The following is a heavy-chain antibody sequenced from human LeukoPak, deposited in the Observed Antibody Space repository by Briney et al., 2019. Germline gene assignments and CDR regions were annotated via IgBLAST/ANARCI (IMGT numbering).Heavy chain of an antibody. Sequence: ASVKVSCKASGYTFTGYYMHWVRQAPGQGLEWMGWINPNSGGTNYAQKFQGRVTMTRDTSISTAYMELSRLRSDDTAVYYCARGVTGITGTTEYWGQGTLVTVSS. CDR2: INPNSGGT. J-gene: IGHJ4*02. CDR3: ARGVTGITGTTEY. V-gene: IGHV1-2*02. D-gene: IGHD1-20*01. CDR1: GYTFTGYY.